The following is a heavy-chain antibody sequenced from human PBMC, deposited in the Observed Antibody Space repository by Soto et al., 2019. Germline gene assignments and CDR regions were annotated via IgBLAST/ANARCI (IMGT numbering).Heavy chain of an antibody. V-gene: IGHV4-59*01. CDR3: ARATYGSGSYYFDY. D-gene: IGHD3-10*01. J-gene: IGHJ4*02. CDR1: GGSISSYY. Sequence: SETLSLTCTVSGGSISSYYWSWIRQPPGKGLEWIGYIYYSGSTNYNPSLKSRVTISVDTSKNQFSLKLSSVTAADTAVYYCARATYGSGSYYFDYWGQGTLVTVSS. CDR2: IYYSGST.